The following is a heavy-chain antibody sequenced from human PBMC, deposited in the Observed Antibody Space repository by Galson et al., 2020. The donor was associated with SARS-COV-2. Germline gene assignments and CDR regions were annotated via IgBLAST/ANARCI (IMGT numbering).Heavy chain of an antibody. J-gene: IGHJ5*02. CDR3: AHKPRATTCYSS. Sequence: KMSGPTLVKPTPTLTLTCTFSGFSLTTTGVGVGWIRQSPGKALEWLALIYYDDDKLYSPSLESRLTINKDTSKNEVVLTMTNVDPADTATYYCAHKPRATTCYSSWGQGTLVTVSS. CDR2: IYYDDDK. D-gene: IGHD2-2*01. V-gene: IGHV2-5*02. CDR1: GFSLTTTGVG.